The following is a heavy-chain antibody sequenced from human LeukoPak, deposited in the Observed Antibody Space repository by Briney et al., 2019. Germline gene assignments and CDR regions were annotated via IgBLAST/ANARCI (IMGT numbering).Heavy chain of an antibody. CDR2: IYSGGST. Sequence: GGSLRLSCAASGFTVSSNYMSWVRQAPGKGLEWVAVIYSGGSTYYADSVKGRFTISRDNSKNKLYLQMNSLRAEDTAVYYCARGRHSGWYVYFDYWGQRNLVTVSS. CDR3: ARGRHSGWYVYFDY. D-gene: IGHD6-19*01. J-gene: IGHJ4*02. CDR1: GFTVSSNY. V-gene: IGHV3-66*02.